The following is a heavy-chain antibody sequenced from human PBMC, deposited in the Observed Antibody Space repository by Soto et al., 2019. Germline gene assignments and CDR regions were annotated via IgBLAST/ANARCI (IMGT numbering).Heavy chain of an antibody. Sequence: QVQLQESGPGLVKPSETLSLTCTVSGGSISSYYWSWIRQPAGKGLEWIGRIYTSGSTNYNPSLKSRVTMSVDTSKNQFSLKLSSVTAADTAVYYCARDSLLLWFGAFDYWGQGTLVTVSS. J-gene: IGHJ4*02. D-gene: IGHD3-10*01. V-gene: IGHV4-4*07. CDR2: IYTSGST. CDR1: GGSISSYY. CDR3: ARDSLLLWFGAFDY.